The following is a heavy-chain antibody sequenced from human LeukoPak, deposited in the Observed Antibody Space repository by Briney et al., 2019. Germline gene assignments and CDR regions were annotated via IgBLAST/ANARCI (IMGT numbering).Heavy chain of an antibody. CDR1: GFTFSSYA. Sequence: GGSLRLSCAASGFTFSSYAMSWVRQAPGKGLEWVSAIGGSGGSTYYADSVKGRFTISRDNSKSTLYLQMNSLRAEDTAVYYCAMRSTVLNPLDYWGQGTLVTVSS. J-gene: IGHJ4*02. V-gene: IGHV3-23*01. CDR2: IGGSGGST. D-gene: IGHD4-17*01. CDR3: AMRSTVLNPLDY.